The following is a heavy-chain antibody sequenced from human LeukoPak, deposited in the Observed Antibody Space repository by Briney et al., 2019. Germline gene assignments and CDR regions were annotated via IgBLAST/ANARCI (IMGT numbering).Heavy chain of an antibody. CDR2: ISSSGSTI. D-gene: IGHD3-16*01. CDR3: ARNDYNFDY. V-gene: IGHV3-48*03. Sequence: EGSLRLSCAASGFTFSSYEMNWVRQAPGKGLEWVSYISSSGSTIYYADSVQGRFTISRDNAKNSLYLQMSSLRAEDTAVYYCARNDYNFDYWGQGTLVTVSS. CDR1: GFTFSSYE. J-gene: IGHJ4*02.